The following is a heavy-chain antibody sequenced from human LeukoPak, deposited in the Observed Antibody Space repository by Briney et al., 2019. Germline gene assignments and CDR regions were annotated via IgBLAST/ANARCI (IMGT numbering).Heavy chain of an antibody. CDR2: VYYSGST. V-gene: IGHV4-39*07. CDR1: GGSISSSSYY. D-gene: IGHD6-19*01. CDR3: ARETDIAVAGFFDY. J-gene: IGHJ4*02. Sequence: SETLSLTCTVSGGSISSSSYYWGWIRQPPGKGLEWIGSVYYSGSTYYNPSLKSRVTISVGTSKNQFSLKLSSVTAADTAMYYSARETDIAVAGFFDYWGQGTLVTVSS.